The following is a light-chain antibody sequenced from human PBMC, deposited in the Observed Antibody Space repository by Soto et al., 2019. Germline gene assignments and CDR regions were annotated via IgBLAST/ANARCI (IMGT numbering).Light chain of an antibody. J-gene: IGLJ2*01. V-gene: IGLV2-14*03. CDR3: GSYSSSSSLYVV. CDR2: DVS. Sequence: QSVLTQPASVSGSPGQSITISCTGTSSDVGGYNYVSWYQHHPGKAPKLIIYDVSTRPSGVSDRFSGSKSGNTASLTISRLQAEDEADYYCGSYSSSSSLYVVFGGGTKVTVL. CDR1: SSDVGGYNY.